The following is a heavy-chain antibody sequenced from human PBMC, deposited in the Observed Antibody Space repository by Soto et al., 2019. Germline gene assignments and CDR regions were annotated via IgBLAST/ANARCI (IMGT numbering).Heavy chain of an antibody. CDR2: IIPIFGTA. Sequence: ASVKVSCKASGGTFSSYAITWVRQAPGQGLEWMGGIIPIFGTANYAQKFQGRVTITADESTSTAYMELSSLRSEDTAVYYCASSKLNYYDSSGYPQPDFDYWGQGTLVTVSS. CDR1: GGTFSSYA. D-gene: IGHD3-22*01. CDR3: ASSKLNYYDSSGYPQPDFDY. J-gene: IGHJ4*02. V-gene: IGHV1-69*13.